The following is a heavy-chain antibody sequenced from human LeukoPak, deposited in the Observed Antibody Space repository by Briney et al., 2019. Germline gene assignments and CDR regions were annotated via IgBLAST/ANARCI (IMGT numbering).Heavy chain of an antibody. D-gene: IGHD5-12*01. J-gene: IGHJ4*02. CDR3: ARGKWHYYSDY. CDR1: GGSISSYY. V-gene: IGHV4-59*01. CDR2: IYYSGST. Sequence: SETLSLTCTVSGGSISSYYWSWIRQPPEKGLEWIGYIYYSGSTNYNPSLKSRVTISVDTSKNQFSLRLSSVTAADTAVYYCARGKWHYYSDYWGQGTLVTVSS.